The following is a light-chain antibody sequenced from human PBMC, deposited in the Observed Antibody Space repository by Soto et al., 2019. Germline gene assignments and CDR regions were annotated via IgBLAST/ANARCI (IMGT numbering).Light chain of an antibody. Sequence: QSALTQPASVSGSPGQSITISRTGTSSDIGAYNYVSWYQHHPGKAPKLMIYDVNNRPSGVSNRFSGSKSGNTASLTISGLQAEDEADYYCSSYTSSIPVVFGGGTKLTVL. V-gene: IGLV2-14*03. J-gene: IGLJ2*01. CDR1: SSDIGAYNY. CDR2: DVN. CDR3: SSYTSSIPVV.